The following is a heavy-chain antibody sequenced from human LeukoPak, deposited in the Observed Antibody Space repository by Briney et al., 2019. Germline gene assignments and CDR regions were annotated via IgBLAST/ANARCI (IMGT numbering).Heavy chain of an antibody. CDR1: GYTFTSYG. Sequence: ASVKVSCKASGYTFTSYGISWVRQAPGQGLEWMGWISAYNGNTNYAQKRQGRVTMTTDTSTSTAYMELRSLRSDDTAVYYCARDYRRYDFWCGYYFPWGQGTLVTVSS. CDR2: ISAYNGNT. CDR3: ARDYRRYDFWCGYYFP. J-gene: IGHJ4*02. V-gene: IGHV1-18*01. D-gene: IGHD3-3*01.